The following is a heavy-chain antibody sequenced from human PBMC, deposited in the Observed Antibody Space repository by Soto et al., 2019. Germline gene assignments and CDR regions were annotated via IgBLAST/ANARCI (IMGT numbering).Heavy chain of an antibody. CDR3: VLFSVDTATSSGFQAH. V-gene: IGHV4-34*01. CDR2: INHSGGT. D-gene: IGHD3-22*01. Sequence: TLALSCAVYDGSFSAYYWSWIRQPPGKGLEWIGEINHSGGTSYNPSLKSRVTISVDTSKSQFSLKLTSVTAADRAVYYCVLFSVDTATSSGFQAHWGPRT. J-gene: IGHJ4*02. CDR1: DGSFSAYY.